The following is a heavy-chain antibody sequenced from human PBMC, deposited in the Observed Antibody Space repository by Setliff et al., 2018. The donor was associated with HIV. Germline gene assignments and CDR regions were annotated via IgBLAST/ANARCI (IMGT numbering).Heavy chain of an antibody. D-gene: IGHD4-4*01. V-gene: IGHV1-8*01. J-gene: IGHJ6*03. Sequence: GASVKVSCKASGYTFSSYDIYWVRQAPGQGLEWMGFINPNADHTGYAQKFQGRVTMTSDVTISTAYMELNTLTSDDTAVYFCARERTTVTPHGLGYIDVWGKGTTVTVSS. CDR1: GYTFSSYD. CDR3: ARERTTVTPHGLGYIDV. CDR2: INPNADHT.